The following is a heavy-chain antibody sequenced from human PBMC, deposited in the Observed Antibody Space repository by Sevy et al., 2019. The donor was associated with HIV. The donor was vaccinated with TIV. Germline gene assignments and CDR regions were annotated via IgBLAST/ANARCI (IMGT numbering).Heavy chain of an antibody. CDR3: AREGLEGAMVRSDAFDI. J-gene: IGHJ3*02. V-gene: IGHV3-21*01. CDR2: ISSSSSYI. CDR1: GFTFSSYS. D-gene: IGHD3-10*01. Sequence: GGSLRLSCAASGFTFSSYSMNWVRQAPGKGLEWVSSISSSSSYIYYADSVKGRFTISRDNAKNSLYLQMNSLRAEDTAVYYCAREGLEGAMVRSDAFDIWDQGTMVTVSS.